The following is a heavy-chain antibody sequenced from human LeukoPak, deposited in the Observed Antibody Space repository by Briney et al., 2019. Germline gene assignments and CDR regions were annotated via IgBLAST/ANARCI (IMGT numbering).Heavy chain of an antibody. Sequence: SETLSLTCTVSGGSISSSSYYWGWIRQPPGKGLEWIGSIYYSGSTYYNPSLKSRVTISVDTSKNQFSLKLSSVTAADTAVYYCARNIAVAGRGDYMDVWGKGTTVTISS. CDR1: GGSISSSSYY. D-gene: IGHD6-19*01. J-gene: IGHJ6*03. CDR2: IYYSGST. CDR3: ARNIAVAGRGDYMDV. V-gene: IGHV4-39*01.